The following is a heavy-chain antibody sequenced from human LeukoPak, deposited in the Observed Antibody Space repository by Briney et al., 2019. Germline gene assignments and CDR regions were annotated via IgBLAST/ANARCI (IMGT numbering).Heavy chain of an antibody. CDR3: VRVNTHYYYYNYMDV. D-gene: IGHD2-2*02. CDR1: GGSISNYY. J-gene: IGHJ6*03. CDR2: IYTTEST. Sequence: SETLSLTCTVSGGSISNYYWSWIRQPAGKGLEWIGRIYTTESTNYNPSLKSRVTMSLDTSKNQFSLKLSSVTAADTAVYYCVRVNTHYYYYNYMDVWGKGTTVTVPS. V-gene: IGHV4-4*07.